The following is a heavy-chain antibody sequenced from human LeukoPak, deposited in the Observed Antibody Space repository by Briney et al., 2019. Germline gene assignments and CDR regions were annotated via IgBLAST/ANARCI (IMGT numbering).Heavy chain of an antibody. D-gene: IGHD6-13*01. CDR1: GFTFRSYG. Sequence: PGGSLRLSCAASGFTFRSYGMNWVRQAPGKGLEWVAVISYDGSNKYYADSVKGRFTISRDNSKNTLYLQMNSLRVEDTAVYYCAKGTRSIAAAGVFDYWGQGTLVTVSS. CDR3: AKGTRSIAAAGVFDY. CDR2: ISYDGSNK. J-gene: IGHJ4*02. V-gene: IGHV3-30*18.